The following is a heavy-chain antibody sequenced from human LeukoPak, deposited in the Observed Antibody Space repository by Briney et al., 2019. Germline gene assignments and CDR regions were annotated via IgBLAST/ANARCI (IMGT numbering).Heavy chain of an antibody. CDR1: GGSMNNYY. Sequence: SETLSLTCTVSGGSMNNYYWSWIRQPAGKGLESIGRIYSSGSTNYNPSLESRVTMSVDTTKNQFSLKLSSVTAADTAVYYCARERGSSWSLDYWGQGTLVTVSS. D-gene: IGHD6-13*01. CDR2: IYSSGST. CDR3: ARERGSSWSLDY. V-gene: IGHV4-4*07. J-gene: IGHJ4*02.